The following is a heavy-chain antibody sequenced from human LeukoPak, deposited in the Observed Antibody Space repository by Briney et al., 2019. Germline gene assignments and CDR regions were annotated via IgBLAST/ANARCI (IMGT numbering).Heavy chain of an antibody. V-gene: IGHV4-31*03. D-gene: IGHD6-6*01. J-gene: IGHJ4*02. CDR2: IYYSGST. CDR1: GGSISSGGYY. CDR3: ARAPPFYSSSLRWAMYYFDY. Sequence: PSETLSLTCTVSGGSISSGGYYWSWIRQHPGKGLEWLGYIYYSGSTYYIPSLKSRVTLSVDTSNTQFSLKLSSVTAADTAVYYCARAPPFYSSSLRWAMYYFDYWGQGTLVTVSS.